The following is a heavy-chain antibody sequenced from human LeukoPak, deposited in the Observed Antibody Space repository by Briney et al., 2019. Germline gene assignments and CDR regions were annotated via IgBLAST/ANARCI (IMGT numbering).Heavy chain of an antibody. CDR2: ISYDGSNK. Sequence: GRSLRLSCAASGFTFSSYAMHWVRQAPGKGLEWVAVISYDGSNKYYADSVKGRFTISRDNSKNTLYLQMNSLRAEDTAVYYCARDRDPMWLVGYYFDYWGQGTLVTVSS. D-gene: IGHD6-19*01. CDR1: GFTFSSYA. J-gene: IGHJ4*02. CDR3: ARDRDPMWLVGYYFDY. V-gene: IGHV3-30*04.